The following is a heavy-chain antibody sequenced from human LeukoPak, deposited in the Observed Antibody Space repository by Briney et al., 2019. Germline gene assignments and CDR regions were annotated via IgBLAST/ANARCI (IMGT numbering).Heavy chain of an antibody. D-gene: IGHD2-2*01. CDR1: GGSISSGGYY. J-gene: IGHJ4*02. Sequence: SETLSLTCTVSGGSISSGGYYWSWIPQPPGKGLGWFGCIYYSGSTYYNPSLKSRVTISVDTSKNQFSLKLSSVTAADTAVYYCARDKRIVVVPAATYYFDYWGQGTLVTVSS. V-gene: IGHV4-39*07. CDR3: ARDKRIVVVPAATYYFDY. CDR2: IYYSGST.